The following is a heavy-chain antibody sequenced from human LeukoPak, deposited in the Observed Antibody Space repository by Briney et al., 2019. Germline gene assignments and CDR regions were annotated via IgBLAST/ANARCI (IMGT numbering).Heavy chain of an antibody. Sequence: GGSPRLSCAASGFTFSSYGMHWVRQAPGKGLEWVAVISYDGSNKYYADSVKGRFTISRDNSKNTLYLQMNSLRAEDTAVYYCARAPSWSSKGGDYWGQGTLVTVSS. D-gene: IGHD6-13*01. CDR3: ARAPSWSSKGGDY. V-gene: IGHV3-30*03. CDR2: ISYDGSNK. J-gene: IGHJ4*02. CDR1: GFTFSSYG.